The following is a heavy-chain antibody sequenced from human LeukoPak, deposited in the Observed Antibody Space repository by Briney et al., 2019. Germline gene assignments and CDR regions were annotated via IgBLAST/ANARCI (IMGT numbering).Heavy chain of an antibody. CDR1: GFTFSSYS. CDR2: LSGSGSPI. J-gene: IGHJ6*03. CDR3: AREAQQLVDLYYYYYYMDV. Sequence: GGSLRLSCAASGFTFSSYSMNWVRQAPGKGLEWLSYLSGSGSPIYHADSVKGRFTISRGNAKNSLYLRMNSLRDEDTAVYYCAREAQQLVDLYYYYYYMDVWGKGTTVTVSS. V-gene: IGHV3-48*02. D-gene: IGHD6-13*01.